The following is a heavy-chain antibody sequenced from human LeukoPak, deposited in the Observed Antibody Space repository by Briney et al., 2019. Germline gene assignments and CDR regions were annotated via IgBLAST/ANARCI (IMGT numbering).Heavy chain of an antibody. CDR3: AKDRTFSGSPDNNWFDP. J-gene: IGHJ5*02. D-gene: IGHD1-26*01. CDR1: GFTFSSYA. CDR2: ISAGGSAT. Sequence: PGGSLRLSCAASGFTFSSYAMSWVRQAAGKRLEWVSTISAGGSATYYADSVRGRFTNSRDDSKNTLSLQMNSLRVEDTAEYYCAKDRTFSGSPDNNWFDPWGQGTLVTVSS. V-gene: IGHV3-23*01.